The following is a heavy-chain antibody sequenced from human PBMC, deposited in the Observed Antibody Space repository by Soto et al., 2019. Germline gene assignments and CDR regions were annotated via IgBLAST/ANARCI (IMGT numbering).Heavy chain of an antibody. V-gene: IGHV4-4*07. D-gene: IGHD6-13*01. Sequence: SEPLSPPCTVSVGSISSFNWSWIRQPAGKGLEWIGLIYSGGRNNYNASLKSRVTMSVDTSKNQFSLRLSSVTAADTAMYYCARGSSRWDYWGQGTLVTVSS. CDR2: IYSGGRN. J-gene: IGHJ4*02. CDR3: ARGSSRWDY. CDR1: VGSISSFN.